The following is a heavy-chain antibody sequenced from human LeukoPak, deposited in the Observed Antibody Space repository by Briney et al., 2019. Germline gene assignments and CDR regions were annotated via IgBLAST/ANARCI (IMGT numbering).Heavy chain of an antibody. D-gene: IGHD2-15*01. Sequence: GGSLRLSCAASGSTLSSYAMSWVRQAPGKGLEWVSAISGSGGSTYYADSVKGRFTISRDNSKNTLYLQMNSLRAEDTAVYYCAKDLVAAKYYFDYWGQGTLVTVSS. CDR1: GSTLSSYA. V-gene: IGHV3-23*01. J-gene: IGHJ4*02. CDR2: ISGSGGST. CDR3: AKDLVAAKYYFDY.